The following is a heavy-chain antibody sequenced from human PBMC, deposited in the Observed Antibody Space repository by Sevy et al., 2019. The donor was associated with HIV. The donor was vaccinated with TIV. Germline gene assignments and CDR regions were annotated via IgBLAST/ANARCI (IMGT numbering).Heavy chain of an antibody. D-gene: IGHD3-22*01. J-gene: IGHJ4*02. CDR1: GYTLTELS. V-gene: IGHV1-24*01. Sequence: ASVKVSCQVSGYTLTELSMHWVRQAPGKGLEGMGSFDPEDGETFDAQNCQGRGTMTEDRSTDTAYMELSSLRSEDTAVYYCATTKDYYDSSGYPFDYWGQGTLVTVSS. CDR3: ATTKDYYDSSGYPFDY. CDR2: FDPEDGET.